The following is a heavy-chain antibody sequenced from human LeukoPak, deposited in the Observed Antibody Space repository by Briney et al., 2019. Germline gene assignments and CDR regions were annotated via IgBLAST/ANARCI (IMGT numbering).Heavy chain of an antibody. CDR1: GFTFSTYA. CDR3: AKGPNWELPSDH. Sequence: GGSLRLSCAASGFTFSTYAMSWVRQAPGKGLEWVSAISIVTTKTYYADSVKGRFTISRDNSKNILYLQMNNLRAEDTAIYYCAKGPNWELPSDHWGQGTLVTVSS. V-gene: IGHV3-23*01. D-gene: IGHD7-27*01. CDR2: ISIVTTKT. J-gene: IGHJ4*02.